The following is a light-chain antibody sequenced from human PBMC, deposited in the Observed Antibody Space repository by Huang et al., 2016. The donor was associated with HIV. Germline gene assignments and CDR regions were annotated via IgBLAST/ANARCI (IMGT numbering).Light chain of an antibody. V-gene: IGKV3-11*01. J-gene: IGKJ5*01. Sequence: DIVLTKSPATLSLSPGERASLSGRASHHIGSSLAWYQHKPGQASRLLIYDAFTRAPDIAVRFSGSGSGTDFTLTIINLELEDFAVYYCQRRSTFITFGQGTRLE. CDR1: HHIGSS. CDR3: QRRSTFIT. CDR2: DAF.